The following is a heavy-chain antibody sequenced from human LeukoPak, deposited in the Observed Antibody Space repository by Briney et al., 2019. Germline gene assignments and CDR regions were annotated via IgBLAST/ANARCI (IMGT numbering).Heavy chain of an antibody. CDR3: ARDRSYIWFDP. CDR1: GGSISSYY. Sequence: SETLSLTCTVSGGSISSYYWSWIRQPPGKGLEWIGYFYYSGSTNYNPSLKSRVTISVDTSKNQFSLKLSSVTAADTAVYYCARDRSYIWFDPWGQGTLVTASS. D-gene: IGHD1-26*01. J-gene: IGHJ5*02. CDR2: FYYSGST. V-gene: IGHV4-59*01.